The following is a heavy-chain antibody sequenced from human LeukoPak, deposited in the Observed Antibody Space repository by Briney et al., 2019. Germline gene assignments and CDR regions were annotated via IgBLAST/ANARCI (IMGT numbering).Heavy chain of an antibody. Sequence: PGGSLRLSCAASGFTFSSYGMHWVRQAPGKGLEWVAFIRYDGSNKYYADSVKGRFTISRDNAKNSLYLQMNSLRAEDTAVYYCAGSFGVANDYWGQGTLVTVSS. CDR1: GFTFSSYG. V-gene: IGHV3-30*02. D-gene: IGHD3-3*01. J-gene: IGHJ4*02. CDR3: AGSFGVANDY. CDR2: IRYDGSNK.